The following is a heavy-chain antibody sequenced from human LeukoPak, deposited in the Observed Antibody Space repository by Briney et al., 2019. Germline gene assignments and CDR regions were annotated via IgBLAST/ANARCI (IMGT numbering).Heavy chain of an antibody. J-gene: IGHJ4*02. CDR1: GGTFSGYA. CDR3: AREDDILTGHDY. Sequence: SVKVSCKASGGTFSGYAISWVRQAPGQGLEWMGGIIPIFGTANYAQKFQGRVTITADKSTSTAYMELSSLRSEDTAVYYCAREDDILTGHDYWGQGTLVTVSS. V-gene: IGHV1-69*06. D-gene: IGHD3-9*01. CDR2: IIPIFGTA.